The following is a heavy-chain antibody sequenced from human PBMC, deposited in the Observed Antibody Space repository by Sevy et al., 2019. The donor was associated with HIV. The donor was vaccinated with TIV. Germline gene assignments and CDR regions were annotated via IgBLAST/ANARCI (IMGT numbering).Heavy chain of an antibody. Sequence: ASVKVSCKASGYTFISNGISWVRQAPGQGLEWMGWIGVYNGNANSAQKLQGRVTVTTDTSTSTAYMELRSLRSDDTAVYYWAIGPTYYYGSATYFDYWGQGTLVTVSS. CDR2: IGVYNGNA. CDR1: GYTFISNG. CDR3: AIGPTYYYGSATYFDY. V-gene: IGHV1-18*01. D-gene: IGHD3-10*01. J-gene: IGHJ4*02.